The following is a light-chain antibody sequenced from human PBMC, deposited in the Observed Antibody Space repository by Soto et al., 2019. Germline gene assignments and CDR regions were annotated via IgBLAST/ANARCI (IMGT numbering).Light chain of an antibody. V-gene: IGKV3-11*01. Sequence: EIVLIQSPATLSMSPGDRATLSCRASQSLGISLAWYQQKPGQAPRLLIYDASTRSPGIPARFSGSGSGTDFTLTISSLQLEDFAVYYCQQRSNGPLIFGGETTVEIK. J-gene: IGKJ4*01. CDR2: DAS. CDR3: QQRSNGPLI. CDR1: QSLGIS.